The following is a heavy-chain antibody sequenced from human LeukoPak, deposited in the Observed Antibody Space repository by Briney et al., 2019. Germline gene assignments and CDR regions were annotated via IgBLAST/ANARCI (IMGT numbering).Heavy chain of an antibody. Sequence: GGSLRLSCAASGFTFSSYGMHWVRQAPGKGLEWVAVISYDGDNKYYADSVKGRFTISRDNSKNTLYSQMNSLRAEDTAVYYCAKGGMIQLWSLIDYWGQGTLVTVSS. J-gene: IGHJ4*02. CDR1: GFTFSSYG. D-gene: IGHD5-18*01. CDR2: ISYDGDNK. V-gene: IGHV3-30*18. CDR3: AKGGMIQLWSLIDY.